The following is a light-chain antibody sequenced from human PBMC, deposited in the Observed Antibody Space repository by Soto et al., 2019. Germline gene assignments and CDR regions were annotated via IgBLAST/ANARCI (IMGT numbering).Light chain of an antibody. J-gene: IGKJ4*01. CDR2: GAS. CDR1: QSVSRN. CDR3: QQYNNRPPLT. V-gene: IGKV3-15*01. Sequence: EIVMTQSPATLSLSPGERATLSCRASQSVSRNLAWYQQKPGQAPRLLIYGASSRATGVPARFSGSGSGTEFTLTISSRQSEDFAIYYCQQYNNRPPLTFGGGTKVEIK.